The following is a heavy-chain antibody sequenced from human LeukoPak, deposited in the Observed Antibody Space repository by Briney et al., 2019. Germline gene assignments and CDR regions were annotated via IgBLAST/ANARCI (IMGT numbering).Heavy chain of an antibody. CDR1: GFTFSSYA. V-gene: IGHV3-23*01. J-gene: IGHJ4*02. Sequence: GGSLRLSCAASGFTFSSYAMSWVRQAPGKGMEWVSAISGSGGSTYYADSVKGRFTISRDNSKNTLYLQMNSLRAEDTAVYYCAKGGGYNLLWDYWGQGTLVTVSS. CDR2: ISGSGGST. CDR3: AKGGGYNLLWDY. D-gene: IGHD5-24*01.